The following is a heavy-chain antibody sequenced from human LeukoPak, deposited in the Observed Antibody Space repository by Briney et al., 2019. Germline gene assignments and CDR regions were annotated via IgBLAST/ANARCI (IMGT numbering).Heavy chain of an antibody. CDR1: GGSINNHY. Sequence: SETLSLTCSVSGGSINNHYWSWIRQPPGKGLVWIGFVSPSGSTNYNPSFKSRVTISVDTSDNQFSLRVNSVTAADTAVYYCARLSRSAAAGAYDYHSLDVWGQGTTVTVSS. CDR2: VSPSGST. D-gene: IGHD6-13*01. J-gene: IGHJ6*02. CDR3: ARLSRSAAAGAYDYHSLDV. V-gene: IGHV4-59*11.